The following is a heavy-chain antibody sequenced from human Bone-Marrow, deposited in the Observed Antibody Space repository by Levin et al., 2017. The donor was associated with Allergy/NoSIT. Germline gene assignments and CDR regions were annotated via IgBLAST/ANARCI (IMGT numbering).Heavy chain of an antibody. CDR2: IIPIFGTA. V-gene: IGHV1-69*13. Sequence: SVKVSCKASGGTFSSYAISWVRQAPGQGLEWMGGIIPIFGTANYAQKFQGRVTITADESTSTAYMELSSLRSEDTAVYYCARVGKRIFGVVIARGDAFDIWGQGTMVTVSS. J-gene: IGHJ3*02. D-gene: IGHD3-3*01. CDR3: ARVGKRIFGVVIARGDAFDI. CDR1: GGTFSSYA.